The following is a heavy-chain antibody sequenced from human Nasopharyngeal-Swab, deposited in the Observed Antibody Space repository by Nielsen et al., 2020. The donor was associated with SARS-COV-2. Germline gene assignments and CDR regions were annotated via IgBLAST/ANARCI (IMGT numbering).Heavy chain of an antibody. Sequence: VRQAPGKGVEWGAVIWHDGSNKYYVDSVKGRFTISRDNSKNTLYLQMNSLRAEDTAVYYCARRGVAGCSRHCDYYYYYGIDVWGQGTTVTVSS. V-gene: IGHV3-33*01. CDR3: ARRGVAGCSRHCDYYYYYGIDV. J-gene: IGHJ6*02. D-gene: IGHD2-21*01. CDR2: IWHDGSNK.